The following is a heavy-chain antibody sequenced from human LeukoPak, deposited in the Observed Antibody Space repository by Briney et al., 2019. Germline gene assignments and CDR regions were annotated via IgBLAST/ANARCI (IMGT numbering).Heavy chain of an antibody. V-gene: IGHV1-3*01. CDR2: INAGNGNT. Sequence: ASVKVSCKASGYTFTSYAMHWVRQAPGQRLEWMGWINAGNGNTKYSQKFQGRVTITRDTSASTAYMELSSLRSEDTAVYYCARVLVGAKVAFDIWGQGTMVTVSS. D-gene: IGHD1-26*01. CDR1: GYTFTSYA. CDR3: ARVLVGAKVAFDI. J-gene: IGHJ3*02.